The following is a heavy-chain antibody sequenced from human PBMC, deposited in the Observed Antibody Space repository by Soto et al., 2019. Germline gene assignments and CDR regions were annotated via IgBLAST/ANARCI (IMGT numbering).Heavy chain of an antibody. Sequence: EVQLVESGGGLVKPGGSLRLSCAASGINFSRAWMSWVRQAPGKGLEWVGRSKSKFDGETIDYAAPVKGRFTISRHDSKNIVYLQMNSLNTEDTAVYYCATGLLRYYAYWGHGTLVTVSS. CDR1: GINFSRAW. J-gene: IGHJ4*01. D-gene: IGHD3-9*01. CDR2: SKSKFDGETI. CDR3: ATGLLRYYAY. V-gene: IGHV3-15*01.